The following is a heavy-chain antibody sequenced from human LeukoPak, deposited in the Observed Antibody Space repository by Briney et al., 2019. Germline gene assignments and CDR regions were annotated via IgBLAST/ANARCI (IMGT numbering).Heavy chain of an antibody. J-gene: IGHJ4*02. D-gene: IGHD5-24*01. CDR1: GYTFTNYY. CDR2: INPSGGST. Sequence: ASVKVSCKASGYTFTNYYIHWVRQAPGQGLECMGIINPSGGSTSYAQKFQGRVTMSSDTSISTAYMELSRLRSDDTALYSCARDRGDGYNAYYFDYWGQGTLVTVSS. V-gene: IGHV1-46*01. CDR3: ARDRGDGYNAYYFDY.